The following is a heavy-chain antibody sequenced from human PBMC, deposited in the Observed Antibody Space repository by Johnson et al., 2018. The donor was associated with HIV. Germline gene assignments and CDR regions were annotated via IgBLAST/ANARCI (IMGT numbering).Heavy chain of an antibody. CDR3: PRDFPPQRLTTVVTERLGAFDI. D-gene: IGHD4-23*01. J-gene: IGHJ3*02. Sequence: VQLVESGGGLVQPGGSLRLSCAASGFTVSSNYMSWVPQAPGKGLEWVSVIYSGGSTSYADSVKGRFTISRDNSKNTLYLQMNSLRAEDTAVYYCPRDFPPQRLTTVVTERLGAFDIWGQGTMVTVSS. V-gene: IGHV3-66*01. CDR2: IYSGGST. CDR1: GFTVSSNY.